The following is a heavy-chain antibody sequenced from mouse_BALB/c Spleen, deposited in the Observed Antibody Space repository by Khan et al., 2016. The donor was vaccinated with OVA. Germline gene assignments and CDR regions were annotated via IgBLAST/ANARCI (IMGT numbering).Heavy chain of an antibody. J-gene: IGHJ3*01. D-gene: IGHD1-1*02. V-gene: IGHV5-6-5*01. CDR2: ISSGGTT. CDR3: ARDYWFTY. Sequence: EVELVESGGDLVKPGGSLKLSCAASGFTFSNYAMSWVRQTPEKRLEWVASISSGGTTYYQDSVKGRFTISRDNARNILYLQMNMLRSEDTAMFYCARDYWFTYWGQGTLVTVSA. CDR1: GFTFSNYA.